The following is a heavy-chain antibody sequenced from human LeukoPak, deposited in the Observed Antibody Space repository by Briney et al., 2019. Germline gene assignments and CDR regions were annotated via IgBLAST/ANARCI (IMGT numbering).Heavy chain of an antibody. Sequence: GGSLRLSCAASGFTFSDYYMSWIRQAPGKGLEWVSYISSSGSTIYYADSVRGRFTISRDNAKNSLYLQMSSLRAEDTAVYYCARVTTVMGQVFDPWGQGTLVTVSS. J-gene: IGHJ5*02. CDR3: ARVTTVMGQVFDP. D-gene: IGHD4-17*01. CDR2: ISSSGSTI. V-gene: IGHV3-11*01. CDR1: GFTFSDYY.